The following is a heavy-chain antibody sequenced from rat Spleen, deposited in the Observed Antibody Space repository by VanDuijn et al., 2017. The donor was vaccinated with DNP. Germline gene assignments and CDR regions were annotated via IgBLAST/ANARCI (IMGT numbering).Heavy chain of an antibody. CDR3: ARGGRSYFDY. Sequence: EVQLVESGGGLVQPGRSLKLSCTASGFTFSDYYMAWVRQAPKKGLEWVASISTDGSSTYYRDSVKGRFTISRDNAKSTLYLQMESLRSEDTASYYCARGGRSYFDYWGQGVMVTVSS. D-gene: IGHD1-11*01. J-gene: IGHJ2*01. CDR2: ISTDGSST. CDR1: GFTFSDYY. V-gene: IGHV5-7*01.